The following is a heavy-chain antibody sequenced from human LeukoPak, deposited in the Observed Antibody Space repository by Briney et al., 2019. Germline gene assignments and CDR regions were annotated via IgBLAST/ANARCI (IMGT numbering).Heavy chain of an antibody. V-gene: IGHV3-23*01. J-gene: IGHJ4*02. CDR2: ISGSDTRT. Sequence: GGSLRLSCVASGFTFSTCAMSWVRQAPGKGLEWVSAISGSDTRTYYADSLKGRFTISRDNSKNTLYLQMNSLRAEDTAVYYCAREGRGQQLVLGYFDYWGQGTLVTVSS. CDR3: AREGRGQQLVLGYFDY. D-gene: IGHD6-13*01. CDR1: GFTFSTCA.